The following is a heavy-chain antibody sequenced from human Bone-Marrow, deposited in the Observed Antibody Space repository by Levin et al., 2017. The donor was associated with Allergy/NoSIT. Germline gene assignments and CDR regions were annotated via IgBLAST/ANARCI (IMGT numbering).Heavy chain of an antibody. CDR2: VYPGDADT. Sequence: KVSCKSSGYNYPDYWIGWVRQMPGKGLEFMGSVYPGDADTRYSPSFQGQVTISVDKSTTTAYLQWSSLKASDTAMYYCARTLWDFHYDGSGSFAYYQYGMDVWGQGTTVTVSS. J-gene: IGHJ6*02. D-gene: IGHD3-22*01. CDR3: ARTLWDFHYDGSGSFAYYQYGMDV. CDR1: GYNYPDYW. V-gene: IGHV5-51*01.